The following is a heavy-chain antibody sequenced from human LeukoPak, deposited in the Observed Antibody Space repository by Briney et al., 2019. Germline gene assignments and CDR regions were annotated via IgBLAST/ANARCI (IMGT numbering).Heavy chain of an antibody. CDR3: AKDIQYYYDSSGCYSAFDI. Sequence: PGRSLRLSCAASGFTFDDYAMHWVRQAPGKGLEWVSGISWNSGSIGYADSVKGRFTISRDNAKNSLYLQMNSPRAEDTALYYCAKDIQYYYDSSGCYSAFDIWGQGTMVTVSS. J-gene: IGHJ3*02. D-gene: IGHD3-22*01. CDR2: ISWNSGSI. CDR1: GFTFDDYA. V-gene: IGHV3-9*01.